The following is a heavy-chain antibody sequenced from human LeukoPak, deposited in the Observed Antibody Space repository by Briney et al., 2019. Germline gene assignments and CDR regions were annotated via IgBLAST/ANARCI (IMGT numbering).Heavy chain of an antibody. Sequence: GGSLRLSCAASGFTLSTYRMNWVRQAPGKGLEWVSYFSSSSGTMYYADSVRGRFTISRDIAKNSLYLQMNSLRAEDTAVYYCATVGSSWFYDYWGQGTLVTVSS. V-gene: IGHV3-48*01. CDR1: GFTLSTYR. CDR3: ATVGSSWFYDY. D-gene: IGHD6-13*01. J-gene: IGHJ4*02. CDR2: FSSSSGTM.